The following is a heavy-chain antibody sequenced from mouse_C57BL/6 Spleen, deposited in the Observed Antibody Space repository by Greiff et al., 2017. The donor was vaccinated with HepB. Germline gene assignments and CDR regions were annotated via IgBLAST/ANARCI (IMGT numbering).Heavy chain of an antibody. Sequence: QVQLQQPGAELVRPGSSVKLSCKASGYTFTSYWMHWVKQRPIQGLEWIGNIDPSDSETHYNQKFKDKATLTVDKSSSTAYMQLSSLTSEDSAVYYCARSITVVASYYFDYWGQGTTRTVSS. CDR3: ARSITVVASYYFDY. CDR2: IDPSDSET. CDR1: GYTFTSYW. D-gene: IGHD1-1*01. J-gene: IGHJ2*01. V-gene: IGHV1-52*01.